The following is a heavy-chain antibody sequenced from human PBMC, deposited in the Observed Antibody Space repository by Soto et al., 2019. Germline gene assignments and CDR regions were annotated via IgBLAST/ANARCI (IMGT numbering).Heavy chain of an antibody. V-gene: IGHV1-69*13. CDR1: GGTFSSYA. CDR2: IIPIFGTA. CDR3: ARDYTVGALHGLSWFDP. D-gene: IGHD1-26*01. J-gene: IGHJ5*02. Sequence: SVKVSCKASGGTFSSYAISWVRQAPGQGLEWMGGIIPIFGTANYAQKFQGRVTITADESTSTAYMELSSLRSEDTAVYYCARDYTVGALHGLSWFDPWGQGTLVTVSS.